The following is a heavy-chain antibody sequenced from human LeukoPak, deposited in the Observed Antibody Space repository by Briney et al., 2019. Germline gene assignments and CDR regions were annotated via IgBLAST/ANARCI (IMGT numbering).Heavy chain of an antibody. CDR3: ARGAYYYGRGWFDP. V-gene: IGHV3-30*14. J-gene: IGHJ5*02. Sequence: GGSLRLSCAASGFTFSSYAMHWVRQAPGKGLEWVAVIWYDGSNKYYADSVKGRFTISRDNSRNTLYLQMGSLRAEDMAVYYCARGAYYYGRGWFDPWGQGTLVTVSS. CDR1: GFTFSSYA. D-gene: IGHD3-10*01. CDR2: IWYDGSNK.